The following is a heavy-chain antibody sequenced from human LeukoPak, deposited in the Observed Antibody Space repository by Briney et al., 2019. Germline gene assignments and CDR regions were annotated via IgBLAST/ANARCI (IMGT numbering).Heavy chain of an antibody. Sequence: GGSLRLSCAASGFTFSGYAMSWVRQAPGKGLEWVSIIYSSGTIFYADSVKGRFTISRDNSKNTVFLQMNSLRTEDTAVYYCARDRSTGSYDYWGQGTLVSVSS. CDR3: ARDRSTGSYDY. V-gene: IGHV3-23*01. CDR1: GFTFSGYA. CDR2: IIYSSGTI. D-gene: IGHD1-26*01. J-gene: IGHJ4*02.